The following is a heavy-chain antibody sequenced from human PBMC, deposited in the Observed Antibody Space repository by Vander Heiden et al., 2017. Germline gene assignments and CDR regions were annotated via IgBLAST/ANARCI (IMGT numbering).Heavy chain of an antibody. CDR3: AKDQDGGNIVWVLPDY. J-gene: IGHJ4*02. V-gene: IGHV3-23*01. Sequence: EVQLLESGGGLVQPGGSLRLSCAASGFTFSSYAMSWVRQAPGKGLEWVSAISGSGGSTYYADSVKGRFTISRDNSKNTLYLQMNSLRVEDTAVYYCAKDQDGGNIVWVLPDYWGQGILVTVSS. CDR1: GFTFSSYA. CDR2: ISGSGGST. D-gene: IGHD3-16*01.